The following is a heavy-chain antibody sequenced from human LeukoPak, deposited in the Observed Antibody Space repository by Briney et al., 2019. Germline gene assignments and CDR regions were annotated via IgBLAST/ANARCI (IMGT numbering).Heavy chain of an antibody. CDR1: GFTFSSYS. CDR2: ISSSSYI. J-gene: IGHJ6*02. D-gene: IGHD2-21*01. CDR3: ARDLIDSRTANYYYYYGMDV. V-gene: IGHV3-21*01. Sequence: PGGSLRLSCAASGFTFSSYSMNWVRQAPGKGLEWVSSISSSSYIYYADSVKGRFTISRDNAKNSLYLQMNSLRAEDTAVYYCARDLIDSRTANYYYYYGMDVWGQGTTVTVSS.